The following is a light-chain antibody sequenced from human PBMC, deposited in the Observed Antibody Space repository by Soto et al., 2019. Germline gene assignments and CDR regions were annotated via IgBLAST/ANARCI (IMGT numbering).Light chain of an antibody. CDR2: EVY. CDR3: CSFAGINNYV. J-gene: IGLJ1*01. Sequence: QSVLTQPPSASGSLGQSVTISCTGTSSDVGGYDHVSWYQHRPGKAPKLMIFEVYKRPSGVPDRFSGSKTGNTASLTVSGLQAEDEAEYYCCSFAGINNYVFGPGTKVTVL. V-gene: IGLV2-8*01. CDR1: SSDVGGYDH.